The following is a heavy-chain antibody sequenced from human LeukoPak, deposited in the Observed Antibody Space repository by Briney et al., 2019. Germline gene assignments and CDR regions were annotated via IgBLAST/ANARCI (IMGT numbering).Heavy chain of an antibody. CDR3: AKVPYGGNLYYFDY. D-gene: IGHD4-23*01. CDR2: ISGSGGST. Sequence: PGGSLRLSCAASGFIFSSYAMSWVRQAPGKGLEWVSAISGSGGSTYYADSVKGRFTISRDNSKNTLYLQMNSLRAEDTAVYYCAKVPYGGNLYYFDYWGQGTLVTVSS. J-gene: IGHJ4*02. CDR1: GFIFSSYA. V-gene: IGHV3-23*01.